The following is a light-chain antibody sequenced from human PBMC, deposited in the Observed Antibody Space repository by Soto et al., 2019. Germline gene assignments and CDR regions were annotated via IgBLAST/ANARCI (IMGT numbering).Light chain of an antibody. CDR3: QQLHNYPAT. Sequence: DIQMTQSPSFLSASVGDRVTLTCRASQGISSSLGWYQQKPGKAPKLLIYAASTLHSGVPSRFSGSGSGTEFSLTSSGLPPEDFATYYCQQLHNYPATFGQGTKLEIK. V-gene: IGKV1-9*01. J-gene: IGKJ2*01. CDR2: AAS. CDR1: QGISSS.